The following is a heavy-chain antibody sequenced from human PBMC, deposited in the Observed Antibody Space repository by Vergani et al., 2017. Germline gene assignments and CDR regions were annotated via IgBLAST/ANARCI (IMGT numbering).Heavy chain of an antibody. CDR2: INPSGGST. CDR1: GYTFTSYY. CDR3: AREGQRITIFGGVITEPYYYYYMDV. J-gene: IGHJ6*03. V-gene: IGHV1-46*01. Sequence: QVQLVQSGAEVKKPGASVKVSCKASGYTFTSYYMHWVRQAPGQGLEWMGIINPSGGSTSYAQKFQGRVTMTRDTSTSTVYMELSSLRSEDTAVYYCAREGQRITIFGGVITEPYYYYYMDVWGKGTTVTVSS. D-gene: IGHD3-3*01.